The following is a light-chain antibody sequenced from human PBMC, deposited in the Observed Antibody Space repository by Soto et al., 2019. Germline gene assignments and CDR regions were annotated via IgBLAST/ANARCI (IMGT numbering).Light chain of an antibody. J-gene: IGLJ2*01. CDR1: SSNIGSNY. CDR3: AAWHDCLRARDVV. V-gene: IGLV1-47*01. Sequence: QSVVTQPPSASGTPGQRVTISCSGSSSNIGSNYVYWYQQLPGTAPKLLIYRNNQRPSGVPDRFSGSKSGTSASLAISGLRSEDEVDYYCAAWHDCLRARDVVLGGGTQRTVL. CDR2: RNN.